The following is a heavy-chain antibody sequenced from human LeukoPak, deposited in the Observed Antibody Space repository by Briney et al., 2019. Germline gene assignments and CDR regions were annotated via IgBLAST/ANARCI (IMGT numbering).Heavy chain of an antibody. Sequence: SVKVSCKASGGTFTSYAISWVRQAPGQGLEWMGRISPFIGIANHAQKLQGRVTITADKSTSTAYMELSRLRSEDTAVYCCARAQHNWNYDVGAFDIWGQGTMVTVSS. CDR1: GGTFTSYA. CDR3: ARAQHNWNYDVGAFDI. J-gene: IGHJ3*02. D-gene: IGHD1-7*01. V-gene: IGHV1-69*04. CDR2: ISPFIGIA.